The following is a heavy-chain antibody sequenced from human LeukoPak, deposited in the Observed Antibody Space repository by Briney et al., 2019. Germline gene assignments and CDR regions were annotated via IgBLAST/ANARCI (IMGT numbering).Heavy chain of an antibody. CDR2: ISAYNGNT. V-gene: IGHV1-18*01. J-gene: IGHJ4*02. D-gene: IGHD2-2*01. Sequence: GASVKVSCEASGYTFTSYGISWVRQAPGQGLEWMGWISAYNGNTNYAQKLQGRVTMTTDTSTSTAYMELRSLRSDDTAVYYCARDGIVVVPAAPLDYWGQGTLVTVSS. CDR1: GYTFTSYG. CDR3: ARDGIVVVPAAPLDY.